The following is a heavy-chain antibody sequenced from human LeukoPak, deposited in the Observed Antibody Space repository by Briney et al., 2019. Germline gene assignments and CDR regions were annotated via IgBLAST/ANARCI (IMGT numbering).Heavy chain of an antibody. V-gene: IGHV3-23*01. CDR3: AKSQIGSYDSGFDY. Sequence: GGSLRLSCAASGFTFSSYAMSWVRQAPGKGLEWVSAISGSGGRTYYADSVKGRFTISRDNSKNTLYLQMNSLRAEDTAVYYCAKSQIGSYDSGFDYWGQGTLVTVSS. J-gene: IGHJ4*02. CDR1: GFTFSSYA. D-gene: IGHD1-26*01. CDR2: ISGSGGRT.